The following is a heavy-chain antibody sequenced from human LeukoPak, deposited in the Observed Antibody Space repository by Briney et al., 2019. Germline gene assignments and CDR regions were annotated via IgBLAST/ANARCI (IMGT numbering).Heavy chain of an antibody. CDR1: GGSISSYY. CDR2: IYYSGST. D-gene: IGHD6-13*01. Sequence: SETLSLTCTVSGGSISSYYWSWIRQPAGKGLEWIGRIYYSGSTYYNPSLKSRVTISVDTSKNQFSLKLSSVTAADTAVYYCARDRLGSFYYFNYWGQGTLVTVSS. J-gene: IGHJ4*02. V-gene: IGHV4-4*07. CDR3: ARDRLGSFYYFNY.